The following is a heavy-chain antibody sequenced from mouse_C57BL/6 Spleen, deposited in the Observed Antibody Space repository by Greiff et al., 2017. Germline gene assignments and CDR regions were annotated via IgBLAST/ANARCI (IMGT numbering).Heavy chain of an antibody. CDR1: GYTFTDYE. CDR2: IDPETGGT. CDR3: TRSGYYGYFDY. Sequence: VQLQESGAELVRPGASVTLSCKASGYTFTDYEMHWVKQTPVHGLEWIGAIDPETGGTAYNQKFKGKAILTADKSSSTAYMELRSLTSEDSAVYYCTRSGYYGYFDYWGQGTTLTVSS. D-gene: IGHD2-3*01. J-gene: IGHJ2*01. V-gene: IGHV1-15*01.